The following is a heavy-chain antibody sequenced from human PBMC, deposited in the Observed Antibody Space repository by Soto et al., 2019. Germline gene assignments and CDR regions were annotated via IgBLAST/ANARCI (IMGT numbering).Heavy chain of an antibody. J-gene: IGHJ5*02. Sequence: PSETLSLTCTVSGGSISSGDYYWSWIRQPPGKGLEWIGYIYYRGSTYYNPSLKSRVTISVDTSKNQFSLKLSSVTAADTAVYYCARAYVVPAAKTNWFDPWGQGTLVTVSS. D-gene: IGHD2-2*01. CDR1: GGSISSGDYY. CDR2: IYYRGST. CDR3: ARAYVVPAAKTNWFDP. V-gene: IGHV4-30-4*01.